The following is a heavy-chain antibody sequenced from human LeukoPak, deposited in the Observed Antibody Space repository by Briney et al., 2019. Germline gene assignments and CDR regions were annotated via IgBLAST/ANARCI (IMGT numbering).Heavy chain of an antibody. J-gene: IGHJ4*02. CDR3: ARGDSSSWSFKI. CDR2: IYYSVST. V-gene: IGHV4-30-4*01. Sequence: SETLSLTCTVSGGSISSGAYYWSWIRQPPGKGLEWIGHIYYSVSTYYNPSLQSRVSLSVDTSKSQFSLILNSVSPPDTAVYYCARGDSSSWSFKIWGQGSLVTVSS. D-gene: IGHD6-13*01. CDR1: GGSISSGAYY.